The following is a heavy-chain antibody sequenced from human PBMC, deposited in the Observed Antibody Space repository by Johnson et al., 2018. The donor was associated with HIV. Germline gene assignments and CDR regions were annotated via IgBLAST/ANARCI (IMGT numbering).Heavy chain of an antibody. CDR2: ISYDGSNK. D-gene: IGHD6-19*01. V-gene: IGHV3-30-3*01. Sequence: QVQLVESGGGVVQPGRSLRLSCAASGFTFSSYAMHWVRQAPGKGLEWVAVISYDGSNKYYADSVKGRFTISRDNSKNTLYLQMNSLRAEDTAVYYCAKEGSSGHRAFDIWAKGQWSPSLQ. CDR1: GFTFSSYA. CDR3: AKEGSSGHRAFDI. J-gene: IGHJ3*02.